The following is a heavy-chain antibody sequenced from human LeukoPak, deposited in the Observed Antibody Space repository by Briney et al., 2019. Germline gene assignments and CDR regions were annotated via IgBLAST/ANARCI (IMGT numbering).Heavy chain of an antibody. D-gene: IGHD2-15*01. CDR2: IKEDGSEK. J-gene: IGHJ4*02. V-gene: IGHV3-7*04. CDR1: GFTFSRYW. Sequence: GGSLRLSCAASGFTFSRYWMNWVRQAPGKGLEWLANIKEDGSEKYCVDSVKGRFTISRDNAKNSLYLQMNSLRAEDTAVYYCARDYDCSGGGCYFGYWGQGTLVTVSS. CDR3: ARDYDCSGGGCYFGY.